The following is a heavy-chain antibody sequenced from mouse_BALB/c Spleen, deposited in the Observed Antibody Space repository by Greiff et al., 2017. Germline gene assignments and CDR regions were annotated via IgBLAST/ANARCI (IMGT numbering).Heavy chain of an antibody. J-gene: IGHJ4*01. CDR1: GFTFSSFG. CDR3: ARSHDYDGEAMDY. CDR2: ISSGSSTI. Sequence: DVMLVESGGGLVQPGGSRKLSCAASGFTFSSFGMHWVRQAPEKGLEWVAYISSGSSTIYYADTVKGRFTISRDNPKNTLFLQMTSLRSEDTAMYYCARSHDYDGEAMDYWGQGTSVTVSS. D-gene: IGHD2-4*01. V-gene: IGHV5-17*02.